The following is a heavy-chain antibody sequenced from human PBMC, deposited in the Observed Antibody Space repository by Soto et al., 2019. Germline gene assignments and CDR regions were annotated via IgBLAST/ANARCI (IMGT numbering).Heavy chain of an antibody. D-gene: IGHD6-19*01. J-gene: IGHJ3*02. CDR2: ISGSGGST. V-gene: IGHV3-23*01. CDR3: AKPRVAGNAFDI. CDR1: GFTFSSYA. Sequence: EVQLLESGGGLVQPGGSLRLPCAASGFTFSSYAMSWVRQAPGKGLEWVSAISGSGGSTYYADSVKGRFTISRDNSKNTLYLQMNSLRAEDTAVYYCAKPRVAGNAFDIWGQGTMVTVSS.